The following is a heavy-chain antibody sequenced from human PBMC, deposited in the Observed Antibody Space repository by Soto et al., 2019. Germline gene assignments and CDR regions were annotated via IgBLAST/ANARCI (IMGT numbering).Heavy chain of an antibody. Sequence: PGGSLRLSCAASGVTFSSYWMSWVRQAPGQGLEWVANIKQDGSEKYYVDSVKGRFTISRDNAKNSLYLQMNSLRAEDTAVYYCARDNDVLLWFGELSRWFDPWGQGTLVTVSS. V-gene: IGHV3-7*03. CDR3: ARDNDVLLWFGELSRWFDP. CDR1: GVTFSSYW. CDR2: IKQDGSEK. D-gene: IGHD3-10*01. J-gene: IGHJ5*02.